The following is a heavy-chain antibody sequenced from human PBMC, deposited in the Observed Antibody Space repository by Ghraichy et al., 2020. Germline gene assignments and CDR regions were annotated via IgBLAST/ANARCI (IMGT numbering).Heavy chain of an antibody. D-gene: IGHD5-12*01. CDR3: ALARGYSGYEPDASFDI. Sequence: SGPTLVKPTQTLTLTCTFSGFSLSTSGVGVGWIRQPPGKALEWLALIYWDDDKRYSPSLKSRLTITKDTSKNQVVLTMTNMDPVDTATYYCALARGYSGYEPDASFDIWGQGTMVTVSS. V-gene: IGHV2-5*02. CDR2: IYWDDDK. J-gene: IGHJ3*02. CDR1: GFSLSTSGVG.